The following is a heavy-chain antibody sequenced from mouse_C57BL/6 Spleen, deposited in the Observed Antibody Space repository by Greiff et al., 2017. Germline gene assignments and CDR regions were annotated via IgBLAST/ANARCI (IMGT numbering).Heavy chain of an antibody. V-gene: IGHV1-64*01. CDR1: GYTFTSYW. D-gene: IGHD2-4*01. J-gene: IGHJ2*01. Sequence: QVQLQQPGAELVKPGASVKLSCKASGYTFTSYWMHWVKQRPGQGLEWIGMIHPNSGSTNYNEKFKSKATLTVDKSSSTAYLALSSLTSADSAVLNCAENPYYDYDGYHFDDRGQGTTLTVSS. CDR3: AENPYYDYDGYHFDD. CDR2: IHPNSGST.